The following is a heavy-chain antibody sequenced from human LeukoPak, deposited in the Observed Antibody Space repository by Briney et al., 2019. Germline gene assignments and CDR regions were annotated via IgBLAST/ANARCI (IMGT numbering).Heavy chain of an antibody. Sequence: GESLKISCRASGYSFNNYWIGWVRQMPGKGLEWMGIIYPGDSDTRYSPSFQGQVTISADKSISTAYLQWSSLKASDTAIYYCARHGVVTRIDYWGRGTLFTVSS. CDR3: ARHGVVTRIDY. CDR2: IYPGDSDT. D-gene: IGHD2-21*02. J-gene: IGHJ4*02. CDR1: GYSFNNYW. V-gene: IGHV5-51*01.